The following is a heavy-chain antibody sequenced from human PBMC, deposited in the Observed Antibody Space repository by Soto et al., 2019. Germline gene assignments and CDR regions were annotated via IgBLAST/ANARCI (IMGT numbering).Heavy chain of an antibody. Sequence: GGSLRLSCAASGFTFSSYGMHWVRQAPGKGLEWVAVISYDGSNKYYADSVKGRFTISRDNSKNTLYLQMNSLRAEDTAVYYCAKWWESSAPFDIWGQGTMVTISS. V-gene: IGHV3-30*18. J-gene: IGHJ3*02. CDR3: AKWWESSAPFDI. D-gene: IGHD1-26*01. CDR1: GFTFSSYG. CDR2: ISYDGSNK.